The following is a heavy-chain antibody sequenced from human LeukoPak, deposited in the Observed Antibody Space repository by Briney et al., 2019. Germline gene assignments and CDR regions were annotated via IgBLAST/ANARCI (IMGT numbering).Heavy chain of an antibody. J-gene: IGHJ4*02. CDR3: ASQYYYGSGSYSY. V-gene: IGHV4-59*08. CDR1: GGSISSYY. CDR2: IYYSGST. D-gene: IGHD3-10*01. Sequence: PSETLSLTCTVSGGSISSYYWSWIRQPPGKGLEWIGYIYYSGSTNYNPSLKSRVTISADTSKNQFSLKLSSVTAADTAVYYCASQYYYGSGSYSYWGQGTLVTVSS.